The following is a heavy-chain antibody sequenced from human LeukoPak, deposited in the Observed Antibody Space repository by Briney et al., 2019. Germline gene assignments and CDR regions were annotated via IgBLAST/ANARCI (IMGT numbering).Heavy chain of an antibody. V-gene: IGHV1-2*04. J-gene: IGHJ6*04. D-gene: IGHD5-12*01. CDR2: INPNSGGT. CDR1: GYTFTGYY. CDR3: ARGGYSGYGSMDV. Sequence: ASVKVSCKASGYTFTGYYMHWVRQAPGQGLEWMGWINPNSGGTNYAQKFRGWVTMTRDTSTSTAYMELSRLRSDDTAVYYCARGGYSGYGSMDVWGKGTTVTVSS.